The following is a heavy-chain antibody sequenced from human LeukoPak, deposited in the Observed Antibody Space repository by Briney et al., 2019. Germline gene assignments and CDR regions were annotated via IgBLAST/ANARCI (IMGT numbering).Heavy chain of an antibody. V-gene: IGHV1-69*05. J-gene: IGHJ2*01. CDR1: GGTFSSYA. CDR2: IIPIFGTA. D-gene: IGHD2-2*01. Sequence: SVKVSCKASGGTFSSYAISWVRQAPGQGLEWMGGIIPIFGTANYAQKFQGRVTITTDGSTSTAYMELSSLRSEDTAVYYCARGVYCSSTSCLSPLLWYFDLWGRGTLVTVSS. CDR3: ARGVYCSSTSCLSPLLWYFDL.